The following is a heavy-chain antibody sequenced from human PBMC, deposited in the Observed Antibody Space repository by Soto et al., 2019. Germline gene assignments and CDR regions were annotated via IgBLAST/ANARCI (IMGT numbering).Heavy chain of an antibody. V-gene: IGHV3-23*01. CDR3: AKDRTISSPGPDY. D-gene: IGHD6-6*01. J-gene: IGHJ4*02. CDR2: ISGGGGST. Sequence: GGSLRLSCAASGFSFSSDALSWVRQAPGKGLEWVSVISGGGGSTYYADSVKGRFTISRDNSKNTLYLQMNSLRAEDTAVYYCAKDRTISSPGPDYWGQGTLVTVSS. CDR1: GFSFSSDA.